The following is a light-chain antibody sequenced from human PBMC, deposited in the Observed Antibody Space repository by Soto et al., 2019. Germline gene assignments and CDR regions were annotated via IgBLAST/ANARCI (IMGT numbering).Light chain of an antibody. J-gene: IGLJ1*01. CDR2: DVT. V-gene: IGLV2-11*01. CDR3: CSYAGNLYV. Sequence: QSVLTQPRSVSGSPGQSVAISCTGTSSDVGGYNYVSWYQQHPGRAPRLMLYDVTKRPSGVPDRFSGSKSGNTASLTISGLQAEDEADYYCCSYAGNLYVFGGWTKVTVL. CDR1: SSDVGGYNY.